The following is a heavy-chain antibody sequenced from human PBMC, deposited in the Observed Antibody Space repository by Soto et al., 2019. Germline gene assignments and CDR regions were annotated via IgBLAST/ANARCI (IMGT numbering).Heavy chain of an antibody. CDR1: AGSLNSGSSY. J-gene: IGHJ4*02. D-gene: IGHD3-22*01. CDR2: IYDSGTT. V-gene: IGHV4-31*03. CDR3: ARGRIYSDRPIYLPSLDFDS. Sequence: SETLSLTCTVSAGSLNSGSSYWSWIRQHPGKGLEWIGYIYDSGTTYYNPSLKGRVTMSLDKSENHFSLKLNSVTAADTAVYFCARGRIYSDRPIYLPSLDFDSWGQGDLVTVSS.